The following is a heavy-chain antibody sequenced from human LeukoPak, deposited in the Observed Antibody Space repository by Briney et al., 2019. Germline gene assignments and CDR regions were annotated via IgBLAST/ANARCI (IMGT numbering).Heavy chain of an antibody. CDR2: MSVNSGLI. V-gene: IGHV3-21*01. D-gene: IGHD6-6*01. CDR1: GFTFRRYS. J-gene: IGHJ1*01. Sequence: GGSLRLSCAASGFTFRRYSMNWVRQAPGKGLEWVSSMSVNSGLIYYAESVKGRFTTSRDNAKNSLYLHMSSLRAEDTAVYYCAREFGYSSSGEGYWGRGTLVTVSS. CDR3: AREFGYSSSGEGY.